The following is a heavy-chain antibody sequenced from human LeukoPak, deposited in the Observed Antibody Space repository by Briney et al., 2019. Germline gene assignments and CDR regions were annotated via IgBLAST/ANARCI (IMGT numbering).Heavy chain of an antibody. J-gene: IGHJ4*02. CDR1: GYTFTGYY. CDR3: ARDQYYGSGSYPFDY. V-gene: IGHV1-2*02. CDR2: INPNSGGT. Sequence: GASVKVSCKASGYTFTGYYMHWVRQAPGQGLEWMGWINPNSGGTNYAQKFQGRVTMTRDTSISSAYMELSRLRSDDTAVYYCARDQYYGSGSYPFDYWGQGTLVTVSS. D-gene: IGHD3-10*01.